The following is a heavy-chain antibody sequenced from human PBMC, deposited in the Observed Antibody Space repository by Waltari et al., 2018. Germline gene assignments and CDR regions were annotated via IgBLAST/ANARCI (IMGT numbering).Heavy chain of an antibody. V-gene: IGHV1-24*01. D-gene: IGHD5-12*01. Sequence: QVQLVQSGAEVKKPGPSVKVSCKVSGSTLTELAMHWVGPAPGKGLEWMGGFDPEDGETIYAQKFQGRVTMTEDTSTDTAYMELSSLRSEDTAVYYCATVSVRDGYNFDYWGQGTLVTVSS. J-gene: IGHJ4*02. CDR2: FDPEDGET. CDR3: ATVSVRDGYNFDY. CDR1: GSTLTELA.